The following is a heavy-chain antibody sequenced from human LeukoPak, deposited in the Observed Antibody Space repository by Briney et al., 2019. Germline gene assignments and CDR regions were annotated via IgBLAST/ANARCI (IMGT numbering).Heavy chain of an antibody. CDR3: AKGRRYCSGGSCYLSDY. D-gene: IGHD2-15*01. CDR1: GFTFSSYA. Sequence: QPGGSLRLSCAASGFTFSSYAMSWVLQAPGKGLEWVSAISGSGGSTYYADSVKGRFTISRDNSKNTLYLQMNSLRAEDTAVYYCAKGRRYCSGGSCYLSDYWGQGTLVTVSS. J-gene: IGHJ4*02. CDR2: ISGSGGST. V-gene: IGHV3-23*01.